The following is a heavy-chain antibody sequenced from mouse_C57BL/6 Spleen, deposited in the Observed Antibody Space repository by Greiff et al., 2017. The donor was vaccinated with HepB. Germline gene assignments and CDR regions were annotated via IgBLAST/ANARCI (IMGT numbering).Heavy chain of an antibody. CDR2: IDPANGNT. CDR1: GFNIKNTY. Sequence: EVKLQESVAELVRPGASVKLSCTASGFNIKNTYMHWVKQRPEQGLEWIGRIDPANGNTKYAPKFQGKATITADTSSNTAYLQLSSLTSEDTAIYHCARGDGYYSAWFAYWGQGTLVTVSA. D-gene: IGHD2-3*01. CDR3: ARGDGYYSAWFAY. V-gene: IGHV14-3*01. J-gene: IGHJ3*01.